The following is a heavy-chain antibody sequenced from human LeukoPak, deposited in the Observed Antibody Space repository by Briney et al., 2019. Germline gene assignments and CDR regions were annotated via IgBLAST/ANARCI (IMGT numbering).Heavy chain of an antibody. J-gene: IGHJ4*02. Sequence: ASVKVSCKASGYTFTGYYMHWVRQAPGQGLKWMGWINPNSGGTNYAQKFQGRVTMTRDTSISTAYMELSRLRSDDTAVYYCARDPRSSWYYFDYWGQGTLVTVSS. CDR3: ARDPRSSWYYFDY. CDR2: INPNSGGT. V-gene: IGHV1-2*02. CDR1: GYTFTGYY. D-gene: IGHD6-13*01.